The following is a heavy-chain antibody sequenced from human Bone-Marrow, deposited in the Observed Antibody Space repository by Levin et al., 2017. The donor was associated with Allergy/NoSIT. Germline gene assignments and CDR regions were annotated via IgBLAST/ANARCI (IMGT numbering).Heavy chain of an antibody. CDR3: ARGRGHYYYYYYMDV. D-gene: IGHD3-10*01. J-gene: IGHJ6*03. V-gene: IGHV4-4*02. CDR2: IYHSGSV. CDR1: GGSVSSSNW. Sequence: GSLRLSCAVSGGSVSSSNWWSWVRQPPGKGLEWIGEIYHSGSVNYNASVKSRVTISIDNSKNQFSLYLSSVTAADTAVYYCARGRGHYYYYYYMDVWGKGTTVTVSS.